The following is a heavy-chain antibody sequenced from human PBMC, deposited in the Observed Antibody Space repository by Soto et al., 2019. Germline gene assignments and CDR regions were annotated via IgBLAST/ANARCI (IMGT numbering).Heavy chain of an antibody. CDR1: GFTFSSYA. CDR2: ISYDGSNK. J-gene: IGHJ6*02. CDR3: ARGGSSSSSALLNYYYYGMDV. Sequence: PGGSLRLSCAASGFTFSSYAMHWVRQAPGKGLEWVAVISYDGSNKYYADSVKGRFTISRDNSKNTLYLQMNSLRSDDTAVYYCARGGSSSSSALLNYYYYGMDVWGQGTTVTVSS. V-gene: IGHV3-30-3*01. D-gene: IGHD6-6*01.